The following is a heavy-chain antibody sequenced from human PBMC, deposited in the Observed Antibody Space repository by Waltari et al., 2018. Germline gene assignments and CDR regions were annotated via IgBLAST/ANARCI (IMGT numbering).Heavy chain of an antibody. CDR1: GFTFSMYE. CDR3: ARDGWVPGLDV. CDR2: INSSGTTI. Sequence: EEQVVESGGGLVQPGGSLRLSCAASGFTFSMYEMSWVRQAPGKGLEWVSYINSSGTTIYDADSVKGRFTISRDNAKNSLYLQMNSLRVEDTAVYYCARDGWVPGLDVWGRGTTVTVS. V-gene: IGHV3-48*03. J-gene: IGHJ6*03. D-gene: IGHD3-10*01.